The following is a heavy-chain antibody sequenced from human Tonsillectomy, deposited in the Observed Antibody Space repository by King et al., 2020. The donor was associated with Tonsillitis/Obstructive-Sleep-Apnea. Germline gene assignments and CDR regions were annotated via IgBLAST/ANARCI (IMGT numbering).Heavy chain of an antibody. CDR3: ARAPFYNCEILTGYLNWFDP. Sequence: VQLQQWGAGLLKPSETLSLTCAVYGGSFSGYYWSWIRQPPGKGLEWIGEINHSGSTNYNPSLKSRVTISADTSKHQFSLKLSSVTAADTAVYYCARAPFYNCEILTGYLNWFDPWGQGSLVTVSS. CDR1: GGSFSGYY. CDR2: INHSGST. J-gene: IGHJ5*02. V-gene: IGHV4-34*01. D-gene: IGHD3-9*01.